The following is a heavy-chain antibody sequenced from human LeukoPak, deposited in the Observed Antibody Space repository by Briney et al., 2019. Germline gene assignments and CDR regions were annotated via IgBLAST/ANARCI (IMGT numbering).Heavy chain of an antibody. CDR2: ISSSGSTI. CDR3: ARVGWTGIFDY. CDR1: GFTFNNAW. J-gene: IGHJ4*02. D-gene: IGHD3/OR15-3a*01. Sequence: PGGSLRLSCAASGFTFNNAWMNWVRQAPGKGLEWVSYISSSGSTIYYADSVKGRFTISRDNAKNSLYLQMNSLRAEDTAVYYCARVGWTGIFDYWGQGTLVTVSS. V-gene: IGHV3-48*04.